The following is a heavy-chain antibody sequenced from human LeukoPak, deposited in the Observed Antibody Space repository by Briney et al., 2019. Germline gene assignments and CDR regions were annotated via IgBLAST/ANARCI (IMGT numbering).Heavy chain of an antibody. CDR2: IYSGGST. J-gene: IGHJ4*02. CDR1: GFTVSSNY. CDR3: ASWDTAMANDY. D-gene: IGHD5-18*01. Sequence: GGSLRLSCAASGFTVSSNYTSWVRQAPGKGLEWVSFIYSGGSTYYADSVKGRFTISRDNSKNTLYLQMNSLRAEDTAVYYCASWDTAMANDYWGQGTLVTVSS. V-gene: IGHV3-66*01.